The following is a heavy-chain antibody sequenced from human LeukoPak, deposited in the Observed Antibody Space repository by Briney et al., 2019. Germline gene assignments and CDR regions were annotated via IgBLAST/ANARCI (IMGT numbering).Heavy chain of an antibody. Sequence: GASVKVSCKASGGTFSSYAISWVRQAPGQGLEWMGGIIPIFGTANYAQKFQGRATITADKSMSTAYMELSSLRSEDTAVYYCARAPLGATNFDYWGQGTLVTVSS. V-gene: IGHV1-69*06. CDR3: ARAPLGATNFDY. CDR1: GGTFSSYA. J-gene: IGHJ4*02. D-gene: IGHD1-26*01. CDR2: IIPIFGTA.